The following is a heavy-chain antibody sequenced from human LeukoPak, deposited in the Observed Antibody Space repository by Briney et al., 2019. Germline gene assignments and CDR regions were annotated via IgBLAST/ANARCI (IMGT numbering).Heavy chain of an antibody. V-gene: IGHV3-21*01. Sequence: PGGSLRLSCAASGFTFSSYSMNWVRQAPGKGLEWVSSISSSSSYIYYADSVKGRFTISRDNAKNTLYLQMNSLRAEDTAVYYCARDAVDTVNAVWGQGTTVTVSS. CDR1: GFTFSSYS. D-gene: IGHD5-18*01. J-gene: IGHJ6*02. CDR3: ARDAVDTVNAV. CDR2: ISSSSSYI.